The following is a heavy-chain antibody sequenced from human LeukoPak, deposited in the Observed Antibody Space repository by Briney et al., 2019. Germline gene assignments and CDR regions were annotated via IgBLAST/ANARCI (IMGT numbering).Heavy chain of an antibody. J-gene: IGHJ4*02. V-gene: IGHV4-59*08. Sequence: SETLSLTCTVSGGTISSYYWNWIRQPPGKGLEWIGYIHDSGSTKYNPSLKSRVTISVDTSKNQFSLKLSSVTAADTAVYYCERRYYSGWAFDYWGQGSLVTVSS. CDR3: ERRYYSGWAFDY. CDR2: IHDSGST. CDR1: GGTISSYY. D-gene: IGHD6-19*01.